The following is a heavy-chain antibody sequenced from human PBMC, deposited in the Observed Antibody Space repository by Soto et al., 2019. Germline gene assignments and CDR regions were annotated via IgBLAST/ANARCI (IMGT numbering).Heavy chain of an antibody. CDR1: GFTFSTYA. CDR3: ARDYSRSSGRMVDY. J-gene: IGHJ4*02. V-gene: IGHV3-33*01. D-gene: IGHD6-6*01. CDR2: IWYDGSNK. Sequence: GGYLRLSCAASGFTFSTYAMQWARQAPGKGLEWVAVIWYDGSNKYYGDSVKGRFTISRDNSKDTLYLQMNSLRFEDTAIYYCARDYSRSSGRMVDYWGQGT.